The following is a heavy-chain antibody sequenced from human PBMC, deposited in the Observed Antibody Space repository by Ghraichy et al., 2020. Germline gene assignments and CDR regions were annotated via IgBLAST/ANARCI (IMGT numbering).Heavy chain of an antibody. Sequence: GESLNISCAASGFTFSSYAMSWVRQAPGKGLEWVSAISGSGGSTYYADSVKGRFTISRDNSKNTLYLQMNSLRAEDTAVYYCAKVRARDIDYWGQGTLVTVSS. J-gene: IGHJ4*02. CDR3: AKVRARDIDY. CDR1: GFTFSSYA. CDR2: ISGSGGST. V-gene: IGHV3-23*01. D-gene: IGHD3-10*01.